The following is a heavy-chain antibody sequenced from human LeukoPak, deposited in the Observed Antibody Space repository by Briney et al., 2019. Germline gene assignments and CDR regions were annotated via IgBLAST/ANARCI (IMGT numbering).Heavy chain of an antibody. CDR2: IYYSGST. D-gene: IGHD6-19*01. Sequence: SETLSLTCTVSGGSISSGDYYWSWIRQPPGKGLKWIGYIYYSGSTYYNPPLKSRVTISVDTSKNQFSLKLSSVTAADTAVYYCARDSLYRPGWYGNFQHWGQGTLVTVSS. V-gene: IGHV4-30-4*01. CDR3: ARDSLYRPGWYGNFQH. J-gene: IGHJ1*01. CDR1: GGSISSGDYY.